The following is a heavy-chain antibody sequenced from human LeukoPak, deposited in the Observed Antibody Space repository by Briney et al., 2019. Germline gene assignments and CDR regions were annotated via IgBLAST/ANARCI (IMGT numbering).Heavy chain of an antibody. CDR3: AKNSYYYGSGSYGDY. V-gene: IGHV3-23*01. CDR2: ISGSGGST. Sequence: PGGSLRLSCAASGFTFSSYAMSWVRQAPGKGLEWVSAISGSGGSTYYADSVKGRFTISRDNSKNTLYLQMNSLRAEDTAVYYCAKNSYYYGSGSYGDYWGQGTLVTVSS. J-gene: IGHJ4*02. D-gene: IGHD3-10*01. CDR1: GFTFSSYA.